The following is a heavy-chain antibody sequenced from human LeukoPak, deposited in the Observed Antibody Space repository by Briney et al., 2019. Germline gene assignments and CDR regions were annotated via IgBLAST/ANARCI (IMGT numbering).Heavy chain of an antibody. V-gene: IGHV1-2*06. Sequence: ASVKVSCKTSGYTFSGYYMYWVRQAPGQGLEWMGRINPNSGATNYGQKFQGRVTMTRDTSISTAYMELNSLRFDDTAAYYCARPEKWLGHGMDVWGQGTTVTVSS. D-gene: IGHD6-19*01. CDR3: ARPEKWLGHGMDV. CDR2: INPNSGAT. CDR1: GYTFSGYY. J-gene: IGHJ6*02.